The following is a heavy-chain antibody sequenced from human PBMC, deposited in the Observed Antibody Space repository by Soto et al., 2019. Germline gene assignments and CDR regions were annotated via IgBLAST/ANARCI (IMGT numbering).Heavy chain of an antibody. J-gene: IGHJ5*02. CDR2: TAYTGNT. D-gene: IGHD1-26*01. Sequence: PETLSLTCVVPGGSVTSYHWSWIRQFPGKGLEWLAYTAYTGNTNYNPSPKSRVHIPIDTTKNQLPLKSLSPTEANKAIHYCPRDMHAGLTHYFDPWGQGTLVTVSS. CDR1: GGSVTSYH. CDR3: PRDMHAGLTHYFDP. V-gene: IGHV4-59*02.